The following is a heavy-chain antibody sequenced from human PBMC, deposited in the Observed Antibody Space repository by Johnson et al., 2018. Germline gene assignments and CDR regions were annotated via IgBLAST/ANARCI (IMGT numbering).Heavy chain of an antibody. CDR3: ARSCSSNICERPDDFDI. Sequence: QVQLVESGAEVRKPGSSVKLSCKASGGTFSSYTFNWVRQAPGQGLEWLGGIIPMSGTAHYAQSFQGRITITAGESTNRVYMGVSRLRYDGTAIYYWARSCSSNICERPDDFDIWGQGTMVTASS. D-gene: IGHD2-2*01. CDR2: IIPMSGTA. CDR1: GGTFSSYT. V-gene: IGHV1-69*01. J-gene: IGHJ3*02.